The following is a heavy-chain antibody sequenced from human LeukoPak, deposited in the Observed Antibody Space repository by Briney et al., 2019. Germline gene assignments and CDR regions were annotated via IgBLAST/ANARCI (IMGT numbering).Heavy chain of an antibody. CDR2: ISNDGSNK. Sequence: GGSLRLSCAASGFTFSSYAMYWVRQTPGKGLEWVTVISNDGSNKYYADSVKGRFTVSRDNSRNTLFLEMNSLRTEDTSVYYCARSGCSSTSCSPECWGQGTLVSVSS. J-gene: IGHJ4*02. CDR3: ARSGCSSTSCSPEC. V-gene: IGHV3-30-3*01. D-gene: IGHD2-2*01. CDR1: GFTFSSYA.